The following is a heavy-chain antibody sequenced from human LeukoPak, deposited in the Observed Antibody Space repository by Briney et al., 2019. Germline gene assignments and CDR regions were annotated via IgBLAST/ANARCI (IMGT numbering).Heavy chain of an antibody. CDR2: INHSGST. J-gene: IGHJ5*02. CDR3: ARRPIAAVVRGYNWFDP. D-gene: IGHD6-19*01. Sequence: SETLSLTCAVYGGSFSGYYWSWIRQPPGKGLEWIGEINHSGSTNYNPSLKSRVTISVDTSKNQFSLKLSSVTAADTAVYYCARRPIAAVVRGYNWFDPWGQGTLVTVSA. V-gene: IGHV4-34*01. CDR1: GGSFSGYY.